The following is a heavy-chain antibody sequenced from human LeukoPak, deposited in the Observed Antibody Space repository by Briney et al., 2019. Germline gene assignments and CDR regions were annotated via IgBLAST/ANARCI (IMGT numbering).Heavy chain of an antibody. D-gene: IGHD3-10*01. CDR2: IYHSGST. CDR1: GYSISSGYY. Sequence: SETLSLTCTVSGYSISSGYYWGWIRQPPGKGLEWIGSIYHSGSTYYNPSLKSRVTISVDTSKNQFSLKLSSVTAADTAVYYCAREFGFGTFYYYYMDVWGKGTTVTVSS. V-gene: IGHV4-38-2*02. CDR3: AREFGFGTFYYYYMDV. J-gene: IGHJ6*03.